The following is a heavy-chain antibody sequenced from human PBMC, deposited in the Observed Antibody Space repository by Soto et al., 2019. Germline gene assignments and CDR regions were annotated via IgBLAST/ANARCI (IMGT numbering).Heavy chain of an antibody. CDR3: ASPKIAFYNWFDP. V-gene: IGHV4-39*01. CDR2: IYYSGST. CDR1: GGSISSSSYY. D-gene: IGHD3-3*02. J-gene: IGHJ5*02. Sequence: PSETLSLTCTVSGGSISSSSYYWGWLRQPPGKGLEWIGSIYYSGSTYYNPSLKSRVTISVDTSKNQFSLKLSSVTAADTAVYYCASPKIAFYNWFDPRGQGTLVTVSS.